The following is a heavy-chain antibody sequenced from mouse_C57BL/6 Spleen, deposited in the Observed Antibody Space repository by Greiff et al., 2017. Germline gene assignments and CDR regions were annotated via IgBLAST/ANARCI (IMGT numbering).Heavy chain of an antibody. CDR3: ARRADYDGTWFAY. Sequence: QVQLQQSGAELMKPGASVKLSCKATGYTFTGYWIEWVKQRPGHGLEWIGEILPGSGSTNYNEKFKGKATFTADTSSNTAYVQLSSLTTEDSAIYYCARRADYDGTWFAYWGQGTLVTVSA. CDR1: GYTFTGYW. J-gene: IGHJ3*01. D-gene: IGHD2-4*01. V-gene: IGHV1-9*01. CDR2: ILPGSGST.